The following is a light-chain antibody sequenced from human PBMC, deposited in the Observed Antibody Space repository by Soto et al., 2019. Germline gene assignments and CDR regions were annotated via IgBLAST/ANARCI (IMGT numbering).Light chain of an antibody. CDR3: QQYHIYSGT. CDR1: RDGGSD. V-gene: IGKV1-6*01. Sequence: QMTQSPSSLSASVGEKIIITCRASRDGGSDVSWYQQKPGQAPKLLIYAASNLYTGVPSRFSGSRSGTEFTLTINSLQPDDFATYYCQQYHIYSGTFGQGTKVDIK. J-gene: IGKJ1*01. CDR2: AAS.